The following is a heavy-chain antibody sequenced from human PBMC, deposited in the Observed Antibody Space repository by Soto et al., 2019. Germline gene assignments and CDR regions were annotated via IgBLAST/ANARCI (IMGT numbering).Heavy chain of an antibody. D-gene: IGHD3-22*01. J-gene: IGHJ3*02. CDR3: TRVITTNDAFDI. V-gene: IGHV3-73*01. Sequence: GGSLRLSCAASGFSFSGSAMHWVRQASGKGLEWVGRIRSKPNNYATTYDASVKGRFTISRDDSKNTAYLQMNSLKTEDTAVYYCTRVITTNDAFDIWGQGTMVTVSS. CDR1: GFSFSGSA. CDR2: IRSKPNNYAT.